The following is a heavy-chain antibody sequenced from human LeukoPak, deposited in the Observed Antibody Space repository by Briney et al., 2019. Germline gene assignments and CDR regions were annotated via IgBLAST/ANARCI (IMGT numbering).Heavy chain of an antibody. CDR3: ARRGLVVVPAAMGLAYYYYMDV. D-gene: IGHD2-2*01. J-gene: IGHJ6*03. CDR2: MNPNSGNT. CDR1: GYTFTSYD. V-gene: IGHV1-8*02. Sequence: GASVKVSCKASGYTFTSYDINWVRQATGQGLEWMGWMNPNSGNTGYAQKFQGRVTMTRNTSISTAYMELSSLRSEDTAVYYCARRGLVVVPAAMGLAYYYYMDVWGKGTTVTVSS.